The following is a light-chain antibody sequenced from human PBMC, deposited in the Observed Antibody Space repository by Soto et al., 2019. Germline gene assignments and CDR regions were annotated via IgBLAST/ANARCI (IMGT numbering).Light chain of an antibody. CDR1: QSVSSN. CDR3: QQRSNWPPKST. V-gene: IGKV3-15*01. CDR2: GAS. J-gene: IGKJ5*01. Sequence: ERVMRQSTATVSVCRGEIATLSCRALQSVSSNLAWYQQKPGQAPRLLIYGASTRATGIPARFSGSGSGTEFTLTISSLEPEDFAVYYCQQRSNWPPKSTFGQGTRLEIK.